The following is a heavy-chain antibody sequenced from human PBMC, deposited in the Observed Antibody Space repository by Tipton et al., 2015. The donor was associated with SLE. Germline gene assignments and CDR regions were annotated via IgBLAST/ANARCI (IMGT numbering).Heavy chain of an antibody. CDR3: AKDLDGTYYYGMDV. J-gene: IGHJ6*02. Sequence: SLRLSCAASGVIFSNFWMSWVRQAPGKGLQWVSVIYGGGRTYQYQADSVKGRFTISRDDSKNTLYLQMNSLRTEDTAVYYCAKDLDGTYYYGMDVWGQGTTVTVSS. D-gene: IGHD1-1*01. CDR1: GVIFSNFW. CDR2: IYGGGRTYQ. V-gene: IGHV3-23*03.